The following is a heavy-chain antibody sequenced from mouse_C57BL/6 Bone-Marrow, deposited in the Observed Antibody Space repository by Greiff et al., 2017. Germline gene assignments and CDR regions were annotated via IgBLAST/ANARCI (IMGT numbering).Heavy chain of an antibody. V-gene: IGHV10-1*01. D-gene: IGHD2-1*01. CDR1: GFSFNTYA. J-gene: IGHJ3*01. Sequence: EVKLMESGGGLVQPKGSLKLSCAASGFSFNTYAMNWVRQAPGTGLEWVARIRSKSNNYATYYADSVKDRFTISRDDSESMLYLQMNNLKTEDTAMYYCVRHLYYGNWGFAYWGQGTLVTVSA. CDR3: VRHLYYGNWGFAY. CDR2: IRSKSNNYAT.